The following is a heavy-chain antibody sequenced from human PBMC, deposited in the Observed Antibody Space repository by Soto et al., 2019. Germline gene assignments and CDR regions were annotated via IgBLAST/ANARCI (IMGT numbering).Heavy chain of an antibody. V-gene: IGHV3-30-3*01. Sequence: QVQLVESGGGVVQPGRSLRLSCVASGFTFVNYVMHWARQAPGKGLEWVTGISKDGNSQHYADAVKGRFTISRDNSKNTLYLQVDSLTADDTAVYYCAREDESSGYAGTFQHWGQGTLVTVSS. CDR1: GFTFVNYV. D-gene: IGHD3-22*01. CDR2: ISKDGNSQ. CDR3: AREDESSGYAGTFQH. J-gene: IGHJ1*01.